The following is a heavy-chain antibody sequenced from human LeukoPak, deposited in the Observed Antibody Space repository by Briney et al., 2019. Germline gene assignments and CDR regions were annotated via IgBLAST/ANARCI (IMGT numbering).Heavy chain of an antibody. CDR1: GFTFSSYW. Sequence: PGGSLRLSCAASGFTFSSYWMHWVRQAPGKGLVWVSRINTDGSSTSYADFVKGRFTISRDNAKNTLFLQMNSLRAEDTAVYYCARGSNSGSYYGSEYFHHWGQGTLVTVSS. V-gene: IGHV3-74*01. J-gene: IGHJ1*01. CDR3: ARGSNSGSYYGSEYFHH. D-gene: IGHD1-26*01. CDR2: INTDGSST.